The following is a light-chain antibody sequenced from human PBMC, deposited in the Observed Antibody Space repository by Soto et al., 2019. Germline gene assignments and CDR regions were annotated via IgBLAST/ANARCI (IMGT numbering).Light chain of an antibody. Sequence: EIVMTQSPATLSVSPGERATLSCRASQSVSLNLAWYQQKPGQAPRLLIFGASSRATGIPARFSGSGSGTEFNLTISSLQSEDFAVYFCQQYDDWLRLTFGGGTKVDIK. CDR1: QSVSLN. CDR2: GAS. V-gene: IGKV3D-15*01. J-gene: IGKJ4*01. CDR3: QQYDDWLRLT.